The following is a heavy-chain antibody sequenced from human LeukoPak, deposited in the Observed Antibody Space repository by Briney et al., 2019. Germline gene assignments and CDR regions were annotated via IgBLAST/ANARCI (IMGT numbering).Heavy chain of an antibody. V-gene: IGHV4-34*01. D-gene: IGHD3-10*01. CDR1: GGSFSGYY. J-gene: IGHJ2*01. CDR2: INHSGST. Sequence: SETLSLTCAVYGGSFSGYYWSWIRQPPGKGLEWIGEINHSGSTNYNPPLKSRVTISVDTSKNQFSLKLSSVTAADTAVYYCARSYYKVWYFDLWGRGTLVTVSS. CDR3: ARSYYKVWYFDL.